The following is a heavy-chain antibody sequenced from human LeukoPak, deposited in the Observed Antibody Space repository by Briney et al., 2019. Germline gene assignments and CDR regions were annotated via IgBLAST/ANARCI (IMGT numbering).Heavy chain of an antibody. CDR1: GYSFTSYW. CDR2: IYPGDSDT. CDR3: GGTYGSGSYYSRDAFDI. Sequence: GESLKISCKGSGYSFTSYWIGWVRQMPGKGLEWMGIIYPGDSDTRYSPSFQGQVTISADKSISTAYLQWSSLKASDTAMYYCGGTYGSGSYYSRDAFDIWGQGTMVTVSS. J-gene: IGHJ3*02. V-gene: IGHV5-51*01. D-gene: IGHD3-10*01.